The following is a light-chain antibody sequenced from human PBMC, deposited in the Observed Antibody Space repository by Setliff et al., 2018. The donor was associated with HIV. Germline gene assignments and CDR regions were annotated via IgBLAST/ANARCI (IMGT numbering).Light chain of an antibody. CDR3: QSYDSSNYV. CDR1: SGSIASNY. V-gene: IGLV6-57*01. Sequence: FMLTQPHSVSESPGKTVTISCTRTSGSIASNYVQWYQQRPGSSPTTAIYEDNQRPSGVPDRFSGSIDSSSNSASLTISGLKTEDEADYYCQSYDSSNYVFGTGTKVTVL. CDR2: EDN. J-gene: IGLJ1*01.